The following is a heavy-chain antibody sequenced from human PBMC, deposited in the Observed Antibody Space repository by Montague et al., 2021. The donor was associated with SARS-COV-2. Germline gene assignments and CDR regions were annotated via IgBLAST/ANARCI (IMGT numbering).Heavy chain of an antibody. V-gene: IGHV4-39*01. Sequence: SETLSLTCTVSGGSISSSSYYWGWIRQPPGKGLEWIGSIYYNGSTYYNPSLKSRVTISVDTSKNQFSLKLSSVTAADTAVYYCAADYGERDWFDPWGQGTLVTVSS. J-gene: IGHJ5*02. CDR3: AADYGERDWFDP. CDR2: IYYNGST. D-gene: IGHD4-17*01. CDR1: GGSISSSSYY.